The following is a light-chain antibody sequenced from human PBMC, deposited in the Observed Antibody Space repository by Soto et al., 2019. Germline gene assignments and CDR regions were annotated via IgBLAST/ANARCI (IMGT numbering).Light chain of an antibody. CDR1: QSLDND. CDR2: DAS. CDR3: QQYNNSPLT. Sequence: MAETPSRATLSVSPGDRSTLSCIASQSLDNDLAWYQQKPGQPPRLLIYDASTRATGIPARFSGSQSGTEFTLTISSLVSEDFAVYSCQQYNNSPLTFGGGIKVDI. V-gene: IGKV3D-15*01. J-gene: IGKJ4*01.